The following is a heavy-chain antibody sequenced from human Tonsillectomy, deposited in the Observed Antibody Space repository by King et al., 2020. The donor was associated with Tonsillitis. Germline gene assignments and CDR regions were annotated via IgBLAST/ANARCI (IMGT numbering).Heavy chain of an antibody. CDR3: AKDMTSNWDSPNDAFDV. CDR2: IWYDGSNK. Sequence: VQLVESGGGVVQPGRSLRLSCAASGFTFSSYGMHWVRQAPGKGLEWVAVIWYDGSNKYYADFVKGRFTISRDNSKNTLYLHMNSLRAEDTAVFYCAKDMTSNWDSPNDAFDVLGQGTMVTVSS. V-gene: IGHV3-33*06. D-gene: IGHD1-7*01. J-gene: IGHJ3*01. CDR1: GFTFSSYG.